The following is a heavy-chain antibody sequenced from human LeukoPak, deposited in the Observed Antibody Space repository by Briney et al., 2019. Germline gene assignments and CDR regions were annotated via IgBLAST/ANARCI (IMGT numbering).Heavy chain of an antibody. V-gene: IGHV1-69*04. J-gene: IGHJ4*02. CDR2: IIPILGIA. CDR1: GGTFSSYA. D-gene: IGHD5-12*01. CDR3: ARGGIGGYRENN. Sequence: ASVKVSCKASGGTFSSYAISWVRQAPGQGLEWMGRIIPILGIANYAQKFQGRVTITADKSTSTAYMELSSLRSEDTAVYYCARGGIGGYRENNWGQGTLVTVSS.